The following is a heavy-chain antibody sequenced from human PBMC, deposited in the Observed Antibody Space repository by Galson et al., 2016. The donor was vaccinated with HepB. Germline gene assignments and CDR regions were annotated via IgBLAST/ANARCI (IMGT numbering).Heavy chain of an antibody. D-gene: IGHD3/OR15-3a*01. CDR3: ANIMYYALGTSGPPS. J-gene: IGHJ4*02. V-gene: IGHV3-9*01. CDR2: INWNSDSI. Sequence: SLRLSCAASGFKFDDYGMHWVRQRPGKGLEWVSGINWNSDSIGYADSVKGRFIISRDNAKNSLYLEMNSLRAEDTAFYYCANIMYYALGTSGPPSWGQGTLVTVSS. CDR1: GFKFDDYG.